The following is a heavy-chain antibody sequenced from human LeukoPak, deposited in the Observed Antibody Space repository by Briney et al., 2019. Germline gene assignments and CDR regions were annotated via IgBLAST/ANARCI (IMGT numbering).Heavy chain of an antibody. CDR3: VKGRGYSGYDASLLDY. Sequence: GGSLRLSCSASGFTFSSNAMHWVRQAPGKGLEYVSAISSNGGSTYYVDSVKGRFTFSRDTSKNTLYLQMSSLKTEDTAVYYCVKGRGYSGYDASLLDYWGQGTLVTVSS. CDR2: ISSNGGST. V-gene: IGHV3-64D*09. CDR1: GFTFSSNA. D-gene: IGHD5-12*01. J-gene: IGHJ4*02.